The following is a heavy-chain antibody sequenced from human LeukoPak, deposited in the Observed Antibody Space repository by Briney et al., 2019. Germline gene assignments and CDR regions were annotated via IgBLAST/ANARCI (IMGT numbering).Heavy chain of an antibody. Sequence: GSSVKVSCKASGGTFSSYAISWVRQAPGQGLEWMGGIIPIFGTANYAQKFQGRVTITADESTSTAYIELSSLRAEDTAVYYCARRDSLGYCSSTSCYSNAFDIWGQGTMVTVSS. CDR2: IIPIFGTA. J-gene: IGHJ3*02. D-gene: IGHD2-2*01. CDR1: GGTFSSYA. V-gene: IGHV1-69*01. CDR3: ARRDSLGYCSSTSCYSNAFDI.